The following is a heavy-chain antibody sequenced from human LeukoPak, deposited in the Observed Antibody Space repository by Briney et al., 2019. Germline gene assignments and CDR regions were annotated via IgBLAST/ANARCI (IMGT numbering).Heavy chain of an antibody. J-gene: IGHJ2*01. CDR3: ARRRGYSYGKLALDL. CDR2: IIPIFGTA. CDR1: GGTFSSYA. V-gene: IGHV1-69*05. D-gene: IGHD5-18*01. Sequence: ASVKVSCKASGGTFSSYAISWVRQAPGQGLEWMGGIIPIFGTANYAQKFQGRVTITTDESTSTAYMELSSLRSEDTAVYCCARRRGYSYGKLALDLWGRGTLVTVYS.